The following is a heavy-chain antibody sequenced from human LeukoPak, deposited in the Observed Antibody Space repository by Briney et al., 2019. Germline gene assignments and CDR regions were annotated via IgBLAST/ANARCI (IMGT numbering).Heavy chain of an antibody. CDR3: ARQLERRYYYYMDV. CDR2: IIPIFATT. V-gene: IGHV1-69*01. J-gene: IGHJ6*03. Sequence: SVKVSCKASGGTFSSYAISWVRQAPGQGLEWMGGIIPIFATTNYAQKFQGRVTITADESTSTAYMELSSLRFEDTAVYYCARQLERRYYYYMDVWGKGTTVTVSS. CDR1: GGTFSSYA. D-gene: IGHD1-1*01.